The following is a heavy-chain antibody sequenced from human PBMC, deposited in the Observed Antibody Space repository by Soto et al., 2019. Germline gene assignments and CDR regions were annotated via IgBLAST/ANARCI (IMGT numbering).Heavy chain of an antibody. CDR2: ISAYNGTT. D-gene: IGHD6-13*01. Sequence: QVQLVQSGAEVKKPGASVKVSCKASGYTFTSYGISCVRQAPGQGLEWMGWISAYNGTTNYAQKLQGRVPMTTDTCTSTAYMELRSLRPDDTAVYYCARREGSSWIESWGQGSPVTVSS. CDR3: ARREGSSWIES. V-gene: IGHV1-18*01. J-gene: IGHJ4*02. CDR1: GYTFTSYG.